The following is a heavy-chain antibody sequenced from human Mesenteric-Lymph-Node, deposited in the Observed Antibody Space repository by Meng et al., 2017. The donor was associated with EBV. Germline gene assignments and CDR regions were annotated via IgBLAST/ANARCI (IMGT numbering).Heavy chain of an antibody. D-gene: IGHD3-22*01. CDR3: ARDSTGDSRRFDP. J-gene: IGHJ5*02. V-gene: IGHV1-3*01. Sequence: GQPLQSGAEVKKSGASVKVSCTASGYTFTTYTMHWVRQAPGQRLEWMGWINAGNGNTKYSQKFHGRVTITRDTSATTAYMELRSLTSEDTAVYYCARDSTGDSRRFDPWGQGTLVTVSS. CDR1: GYTFTTYT. CDR2: INAGNGNT.